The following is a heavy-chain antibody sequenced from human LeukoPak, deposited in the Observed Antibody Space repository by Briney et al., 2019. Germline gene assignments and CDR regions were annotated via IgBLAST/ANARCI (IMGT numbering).Heavy chain of an antibody. V-gene: IGHV4-4*07. Sequence: SETLSLTCTVSGGSISSYYWSWIRQPAGKGLEWIGRIYTSGSTNYNPSLKSRDTMSVDTSKNQFSLKLSSVTAADTAVYYCARDKAGRYYDSRGYYFDYWGQGTLVTVSS. CDR3: ARDKAGRYYDSRGYYFDY. D-gene: IGHD3-22*01. J-gene: IGHJ4*02. CDR2: IYTSGST. CDR1: GGSISSYY.